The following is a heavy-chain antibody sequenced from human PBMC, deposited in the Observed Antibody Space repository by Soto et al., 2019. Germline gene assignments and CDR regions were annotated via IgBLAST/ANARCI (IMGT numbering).Heavy chain of an antibody. Sequence: QVQLVQSGAVVTKPGASVKVSCKASGYTFTSYYMHWVRQAPGQRLEYMGIINPNGGTTHYAQKFQGRVTMTRDTSTSTLYMELSSLRSEDTALYYCAAYPSGGPAPWNWGQGTLVTVSS. V-gene: IGHV1-46*01. D-gene: IGHD6-19*01. CDR1: GYTFTSYY. CDR3: AAYPSGGPAPWN. CDR2: INPNGGTT. J-gene: IGHJ4*02.